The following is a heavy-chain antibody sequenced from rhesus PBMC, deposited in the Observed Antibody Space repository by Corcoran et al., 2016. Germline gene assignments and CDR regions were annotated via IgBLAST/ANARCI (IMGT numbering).Heavy chain of an antibody. D-gene: IGHD1-1*01. CDR2: IYGSGGST. J-gene: IGHJ5-1*01. CDR1: GASISTNY. CDR3: ARSAWNYTRFDV. Sequence: QVQLQESGPGLVKPSETLPLTCAVSGASISTNYWSWIRPAPGKGLAWIGRIYGSGGSTNYNPSLKSRVTISMDTSKNQFSLKLSSVTAADTAVYYCARSAWNYTRFDVWGAGVLVTVSS. V-gene: IGHV4S2*01.